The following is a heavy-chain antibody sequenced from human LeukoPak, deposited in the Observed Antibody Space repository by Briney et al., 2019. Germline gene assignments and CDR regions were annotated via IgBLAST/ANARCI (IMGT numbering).Heavy chain of an antibody. Sequence: PSETLSLTCTVSGGSISSSSYYWGWIRQPPGKGLEWIGSIYYSGSTYYNPSLKSRVTISVDTSKNQFSLKLSSVTAADTAVYYCARDLRAYQLMVRGVIITLGFDPWGQGTLVTVSS. CDR3: ARDLRAYQLMVRGVIITLGFDP. CDR1: GGSISSSSYY. CDR2: IYYSGST. V-gene: IGHV4-39*07. J-gene: IGHJ5*02. D-gene: IGHD3-10*01.